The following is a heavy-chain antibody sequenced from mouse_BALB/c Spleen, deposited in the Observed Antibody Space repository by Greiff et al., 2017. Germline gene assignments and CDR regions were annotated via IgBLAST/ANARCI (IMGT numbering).Heavy chain of an antibody. CDR2: ISSGSSTI. D-gene: IGHD2-14*01. Sequence: EVQLVESGGGLVQPGGSRKLSCAASGFTFSSFGMHWVRQAPEKGLEWVAYISSGSSTIYYADTVKGRFTISRDNPKNTLFLQMTSLRSEDTAMYYCARRDYRYDYAMDYWGQGTSVTVSS. CDR1: GFTFSSFG. V-gene: IGHV5-17*02. CDR3: ARRDYRYDYAMDY. J-gene: IGHJ4*01.